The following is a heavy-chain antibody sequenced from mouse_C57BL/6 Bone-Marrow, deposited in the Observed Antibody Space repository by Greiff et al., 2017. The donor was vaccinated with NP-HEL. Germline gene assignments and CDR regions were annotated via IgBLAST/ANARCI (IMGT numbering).Heavy chain of an antibody. V-gene: IGHV8-8*01. J-gene: IGHJ2*01. CDR1: GFSLSTFGMG. CDR2: IWWDDDK. D-gene: IGHD1-1*01. CDR3: ARNYYGSSYRGDFDY. Sequence: QVTLKESGPGILQPSQTLSLTCSFSGFSLSTFGMGVGWIRQPSGKGLEWLAHIWWDDDKYYNPALKSRLLIPKDTSKNQVFLKIANVDTADTATYYCARNYYGSSYRGDFDYWGQGTTLTVSS.